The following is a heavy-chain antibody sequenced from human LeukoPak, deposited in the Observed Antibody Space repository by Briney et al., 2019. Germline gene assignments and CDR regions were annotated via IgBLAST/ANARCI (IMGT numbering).Heavy chain of an antibody. CDR3: ARDFYPPPDLFCSSTSCNVWWFDP. Sequence: SETLSLTCTVAGGSISSYYWSWIRQPAGKGLEWIGRIYTSGSTNYNPSLKSRVTMSVDTSKNQFSLKLSSVTAADTAVYYCARDFYPPPDLFCSSTSCNVWWFDPWGQGTLVTVSS. CDR1: GGSISSYY. V-gene: IGHV4-4*07. D-gene: IGHD2-2*01. J-gene: IGHJ5*02. CDR2: IYTSGST.